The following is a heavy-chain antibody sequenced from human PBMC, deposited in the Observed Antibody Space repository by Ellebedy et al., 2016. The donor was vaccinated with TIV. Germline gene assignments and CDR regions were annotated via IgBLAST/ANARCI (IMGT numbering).Heavy chain of an antibody. J-gene: IGHJ4*02. CDR2: ISGSGGST. Sequence: GESLKISXAASGFTFSSYAMSWVRQAPGKGLEWVSAISGSGGSTYYADSVKGRFTISRDNSKNTLYLQMNSLRAEDTAVYYCAKDITRRGIAAAGTGFDYWGQGTLVTVSP. D-gene: IGHD6-13*01. V-gene: IGHV3-23*01. CDR3: AKDITRRGIAAAGTGFDY. CDR1: GFTFSSYA.